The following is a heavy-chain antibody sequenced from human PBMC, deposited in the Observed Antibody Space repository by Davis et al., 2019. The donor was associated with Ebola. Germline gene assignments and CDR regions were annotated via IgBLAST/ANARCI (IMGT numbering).Heavy chain of an antibody. CDR2: IYHSGST. Sequence: SETLSLTCAVSGGSISSSNWWSWVRQPPGKGREWIGAIYHSGSTNSNPSLKSRVTISVDTSKNQFSLKLSSVTAADTALYYCARLAGVVVVPAAIRYYYGMDVWGQGTTVTVSS. J-gene: IGHJ6*02. CDR3: ARLAGVVVVPAAIRYYYGMDV. CDR1: GGSISSSNW. D-gene: IGHD2-2*01. V-gene: IGHV4-4*02.